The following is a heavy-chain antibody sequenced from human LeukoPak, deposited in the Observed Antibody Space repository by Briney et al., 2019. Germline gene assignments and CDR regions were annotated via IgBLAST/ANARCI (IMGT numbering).Heavy chain of an antibody. CDR1: GYSFTSYW. CDR3: ASGGSYYYGSGSYFGLGY. D-gene: IGHD3-10*01. CDR2: IYPGDSDT. Sequence: GESLKISCKGSGYSFTSYWIGWVRQMPGKGLEWMGIIYPGDSDTRYSPSFQGQVTISADKSISTAYLQWSSLKASDTAMYYCASGGSYYYGSGSYFGLGYWGQGTLVTVSS. V-gene: IGHV5-51*01. J-gene: IGHJ4*02.